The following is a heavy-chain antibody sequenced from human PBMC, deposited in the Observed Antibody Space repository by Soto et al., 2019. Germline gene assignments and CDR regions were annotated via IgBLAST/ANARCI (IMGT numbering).Heavy chain of an antibody. CDR1: GYTFTSYA. D-gene: IGHD6-13*01. CDR2: INAGNGNT. J-gene: IGHJ5*02. CDR3: ARGIYGSSGYDWFDP. V-gene: IGHV1-3*01. Sequence: QVQLVQSGAEVKKPGASVKVSCKASGYTFTSYAMHWVRQAPGQRLEWMGWINAGNGNTKYSQKFQGRVTITRDTSASTAYMELSSLRSEDTAVYYCARGIYGSSGYDWFDPWGQGTLVTVSS.